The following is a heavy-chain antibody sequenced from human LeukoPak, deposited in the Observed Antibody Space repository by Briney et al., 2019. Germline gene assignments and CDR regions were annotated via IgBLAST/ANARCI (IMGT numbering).Heavy chain of an antibody. CDR2: INPNSGGT. D-gene: IGHD3-9*01. CDR3: ARTYYDILTGYYPVGY. CDR1: GYTFTGYY. Sequence: ASVKVSCKASGYTFTGYYMHWVRQAPGQGLEWMGWINPNSGGTNYAQKFQGRVTMTRDTSISTAYMELSRLRSDDTAVYYCARTYYDILTGYYPVGYWGQGTLVTVSS. J-gene: IGHJ4*02. V-gene: IGHV1-2*02.